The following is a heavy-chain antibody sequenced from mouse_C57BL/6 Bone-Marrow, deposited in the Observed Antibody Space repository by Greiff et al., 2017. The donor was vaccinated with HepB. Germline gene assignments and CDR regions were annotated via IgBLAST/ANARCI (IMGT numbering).Heavy chain of an antibody. J-gene: IGHJ1*03. CDR3: APLNYYGSSYWYFDV. D-gene: IGHD1-1*01. Sequence: EVQLQQSGPELVKPGASVKISCKASGYTFTDYYMNWVKQSHGKSLEWIGDINPNNGGTSYNQKFKGKATLTVDKSSSTAYMELLSLTSEDSAVYYCAPLNYYGSSYWYFDVWGTGTTVTVSS. CDR1: GYTFTDYY. V-gene: IGHV1-26*01. CDR2: INPNNGGT.